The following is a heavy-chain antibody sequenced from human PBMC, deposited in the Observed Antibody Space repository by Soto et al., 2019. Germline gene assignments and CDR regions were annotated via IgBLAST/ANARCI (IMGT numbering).Heavy chain of an antibody. V-gene: IGHV4-31*03. CDR1: GGYIRSGGYY. D-gene: IGHD3-22*01. J-gene: IGHJ5*02. CDR3: ARGSYYDSSGYYGP. Sequence: SQMLPLSCTVSGGYIRSGGYYWSWIRQHPGKGLEWIGYIYYSGSTSYNPSLKSRVTISVDTSKNQFSLKLSSVTAADTAVYYSARGSYYDSSGYYGPWGQGTLVTVSS. CDR2: IYYSGST.